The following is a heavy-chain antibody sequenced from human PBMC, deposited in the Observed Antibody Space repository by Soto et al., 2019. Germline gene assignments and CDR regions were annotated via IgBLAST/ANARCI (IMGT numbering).Heavy chain of an antibody. CDR1: GYTFTSYA. CDR3: ARVPSAAAGDYYYYGMDV. J-gene: IGHJ6*02. V-gene: IGHV1-3*01. D-gene: IGHD6-13*01. CDR2: INAGNGNT. Sequence: ASVKVSCKASGYTFTSYAMHWVRQAPGQRLEWMGWINAGNGNTKYSQKFQGRVTITRDTSASTAYMELSSLRSEDTAVYYCARVPSAAAGDYYYYGMDVWGQGTTVTAP.